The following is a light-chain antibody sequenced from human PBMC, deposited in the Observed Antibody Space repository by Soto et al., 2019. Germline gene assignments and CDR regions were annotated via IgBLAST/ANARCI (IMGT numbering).Light chain of an antibody. CDR1: SSDSEGHT. CDR2: TNN. J-gene: IGLJ1*01. CDR3: ATWDDSRKGV. Sequence: QTVLTQTSAASVTPGQRITSSCSGSSSDSEGHTVNCYQQVPGKAPKLLINTNNQRPSGVPALFSGSKSGASASLAISGLQSEDEATYYCATWDDSRKGVFGTGTRSPS. V-gene: IGLV1-44*01.